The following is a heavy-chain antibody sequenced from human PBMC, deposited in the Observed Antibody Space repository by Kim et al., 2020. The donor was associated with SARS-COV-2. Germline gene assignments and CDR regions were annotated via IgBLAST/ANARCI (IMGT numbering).Heavy chain of an antibody. Sequence: GGSLRLSCAASGFTFSSYAMSWVRQAPGKGLEWVSAISGSGGSTYYADSVKGRFTISRDNSKNTLYLQMNSLRAEDTAVYYCANWARLGYCSSTSCYTPGYTGYYYGMDVWGQGTTVTVSS. D-gene: IGHD2-2*02. CDR1: GFTFSSYA. J-gene: IGHJ6*02. CDR2: ISGSGGST. V-gene: IGHV3-23*01. CDR3: ANWARLGYCSSTSCYTPGYTGYYYGMDV.